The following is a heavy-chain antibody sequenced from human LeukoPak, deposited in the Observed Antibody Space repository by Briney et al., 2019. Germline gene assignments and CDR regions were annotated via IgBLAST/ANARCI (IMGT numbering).Heavy chain of an antibody. J-gene: IGHJ4*02. CDR2: ISSRSSYI. D-gene: IGHD3-9*01. CDR3: ARSLIDYDILTGYYESHYFDY. Sequence: PGGSLRLSCAPSGFTFSTYAMSRVRQAPGKGLEWVSSISSRSSYIYYADSVKGRFTISRDNAKNSLYLQMNSLRAEDTAVYYCARSLIDYDILTGYYESHYFDYWGQGTLVTVSS. CDR1: GFTFSTYA. V-gene: IGHV3-21*01.